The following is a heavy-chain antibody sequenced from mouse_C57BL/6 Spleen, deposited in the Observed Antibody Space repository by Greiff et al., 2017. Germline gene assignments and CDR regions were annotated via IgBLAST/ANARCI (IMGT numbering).Heavy chain of an antibody. D-gene: IGHD3-2*02. J-gene: IGHJ4*01. CDR1: GYTFTDYY. Sequence: VQLQQSGPELVKPGASVKISCKASGYTFTDYYMNWVKQSHGKSLEWIGDINPNNGGTSYNQKFKGKATLTVDKSSSTAYMELRSLTSEDSAVYYCARSSGYVYAMDYWGQGTSVTVSS. V-gene: IGHV1-26*01. CDR3: ARSSGYVYAMDY. CDR2: INPNNGGT.